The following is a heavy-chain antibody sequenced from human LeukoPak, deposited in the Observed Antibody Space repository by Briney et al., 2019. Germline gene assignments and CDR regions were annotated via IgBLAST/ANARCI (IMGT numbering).Heavy chain of an antibody. CDR2: ISADGSST. CDR1: GFTFGDSA. V-gene: IGHV3-43*02. CDR3: ATYSSGWYSKQN. D-gene: IGHD6-19*01. Sequence: GGSLRLSCAASGFTFGDSAMHWVRQPPGKGLQWVSLISADGSSTYYADSVKGRFTISRDNAKNSLYLQMNSLRAEDTAVYYCATYSSGWYSKQNWGQGTLVTVSS. J-gene: IGHJ4*02.